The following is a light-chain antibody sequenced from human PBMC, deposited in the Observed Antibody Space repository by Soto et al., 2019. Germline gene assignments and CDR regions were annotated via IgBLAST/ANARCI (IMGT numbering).Light chain of an antibody. J-gene: IGKJ5*01. CDR1: QSVSSSY. CDR3: QQRSNWPIT. CDR2: GAS. V-gene: IGKV3D-20*02. Sequence: DTLLPQSPGTLSLSPGARAPLSCRASQSVSSSYLAWYQQKPGQAPRLLIYGASSRATGIPDRFSGSGSGTDFTLTISSLEPEDFAVYYCQQRSNWPITFGQGTRVEIK.